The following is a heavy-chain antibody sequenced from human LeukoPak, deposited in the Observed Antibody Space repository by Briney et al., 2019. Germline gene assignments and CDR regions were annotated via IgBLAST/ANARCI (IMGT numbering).Heavy chain of an antibody. CDR3: AMGDYFDY. J-gene: IGHJ4*02. V-gene: IGHV3-48*04. CDR2: ISSSSSTI. Sequence: GGSLRLSCAASGFTFSSYSMNWVRQAPGKGLERVSYISSSSSTIYYADSEKGRFTIPRDNAKNSLYLQMNSLRVEDTAMYYCAMGDYFDYWGQGTLVTVSS. CDR1: GFTFSSYS.